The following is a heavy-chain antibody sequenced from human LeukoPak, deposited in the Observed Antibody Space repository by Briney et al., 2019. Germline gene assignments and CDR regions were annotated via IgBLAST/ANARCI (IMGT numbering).Heavy chain of an antibody. V-gene: IGHV3-20*01. J-gene: IGHJ6*03. Sequence: GGSLRLSCAASGFTFEDYGMSWVRQAPGKGLEWVSGINWNGGSATYADSVKGRFTISRDNAKNSLYLQMNSLRAEDTALYHCARVCYFDSSGYYYDQNYYYYFMDVWGKGTTVTISS. CDR2: INWNGGSA. CDR3: ARVCYFDSSGYYYDQNYYYYFMDV. D-gene: IGHD3-22*01. CDR1: GFTFEDYG.